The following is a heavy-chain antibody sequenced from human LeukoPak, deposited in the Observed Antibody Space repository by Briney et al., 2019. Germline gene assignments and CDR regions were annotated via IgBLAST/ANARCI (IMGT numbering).Heavy chain of an antibody. Sequence: SETLSLTCTASGGSISSGGYYWSWIRQHPGKGLEWIGYIYYSGSTYYNPSLKSRVTISVDTSKNQFSLKLSSVTAADTAVYYCARVSLPPYYDILTGYEPRYYFDYWGQGTLVTVSS. CDR2: IYYSGST. V-gene: IGHV4-31*03. CDR3: ARVSLPPYYDILTGYEPRYYFDY. CDR1: GGSISSGGYY. D-gene: IGHD3-9*01. J-gene: IGHJ4*02.